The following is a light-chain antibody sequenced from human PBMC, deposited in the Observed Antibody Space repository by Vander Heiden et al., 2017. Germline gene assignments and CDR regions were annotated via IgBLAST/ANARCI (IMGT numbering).Light chain of an antibody. CDR3: QQYGSSPPDLT. V-gene: IGKV3-20*01. CDR1: QSVSSSY. Sequence: EIVLTQSPGTLSLSPGERATLSCRASQSVSSSYLAWYQQKPGQAPRLLIYDASSRATGIPDRFSGSGSGTDFTLTISRLEPEDFAVYYCQQYGSSPPDLTFGGGTKVEIK. CDR2: DAS. J-gene: IGKJ4*01.